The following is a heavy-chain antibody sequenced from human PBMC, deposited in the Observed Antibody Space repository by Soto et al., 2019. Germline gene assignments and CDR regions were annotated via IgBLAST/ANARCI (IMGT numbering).Heavy chain of an antibody. CDR1: GGSISSYY. V-gene: IGHV4-59*01. CDR2: IYYSGST. D-gene: IGHD3-10*01. CDR3: ARGHDPPVRGEDYYYYYGMDV. Sequence: SETLSLTCTVSGGSISSYYWSWIRQPPGKGLEWIGYIYYSGSTNYNPSLKSRVIISVDTSKNQFSLKLSSVTAADTAVYYCARGHDPPVRGEDYYYYYGMDVWGQGTTVTVSS. J-gene: IGHJ6*02.